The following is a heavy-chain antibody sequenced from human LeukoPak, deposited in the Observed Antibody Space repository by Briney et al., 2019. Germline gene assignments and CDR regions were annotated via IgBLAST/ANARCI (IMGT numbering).Heavy chain of an antibody. V-gene: IGHV3-53*01. D-gene: IGHD1-26*01. CDR3: ARVRWELLSGHFQH. CDR1: GFTVSSNY. CDR2: IYSGGST. J-gene: IGHJ1*01. Sequence: GGSLRLSCAASGFTVSSNYMSWVRQAPGKGLEWVSVIYSGGSTYYADSVKGRFTISRDNSKNTLYLQMNSLRAEDTAVYYCARVRWELLSGHFQHWGQGTLVTVSS.